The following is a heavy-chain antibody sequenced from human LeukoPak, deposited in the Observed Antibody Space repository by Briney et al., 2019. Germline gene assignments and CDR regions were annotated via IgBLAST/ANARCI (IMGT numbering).Heavy chain of an antibody. CDR1: GFTFSSYE. J-gene: IGHJ4*02. Sequence: GGSLRLSCAASGFTFSSYEMNWVRQAPGKGLEWVSYISSSGSTIYYADSVKGRFTISRDNAKNSLYLQMNSLRAEDTAVYYCARERTEIDYWGQGTLVTVSS. V-gene: IGHV3-48*03. D-gene: IGHD3/OR15-3a*01. CDR2: ISSSGSTI. CDR3: ARERTEIDY.